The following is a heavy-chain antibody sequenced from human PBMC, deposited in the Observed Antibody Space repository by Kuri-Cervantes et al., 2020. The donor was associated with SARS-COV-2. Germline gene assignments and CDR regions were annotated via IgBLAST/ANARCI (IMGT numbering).Heavy chain of an antibody. Sequence: LRLSCTVSGGSISSGSYYWSWIRQPAGKGLEWIGRIYTSGSTNYNPSLKSRVTISVDTSKNQFSLKLSSVTAADTAVYYCARAMRRDAFDIWGQGTMVTVSS. CDR3: ARAMRRDAFDI. D-gene: IGHD3-22*01. CDR1: GGSISSGSYY. J-gene: IGHJ3*02. CDR2: IYTSGST. V-gene: IGHV4-61*02.